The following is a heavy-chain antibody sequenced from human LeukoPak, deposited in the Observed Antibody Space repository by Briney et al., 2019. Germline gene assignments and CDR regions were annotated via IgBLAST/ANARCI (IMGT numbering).Heavy chain of an antibody. J-gene: IGHJ3*02. Sequence: GESLKISCKGSGYSFTSYWIGWVHQMPGKGLEWMGIIYPGDSDTRYSPSFQGQVTISADKSISTAYLQWSSLKASDTAMYYCARQGSGTIFGVVTDAFDIWGQGTMVTVSS. D-gene: IGHD3-3*01. CDR3: ARQGSGTIFGVVTDAFDI. CDR2: IYPGDSDT. V-gene: IGHV5-51*07. CDR1: GYSFTSYW.